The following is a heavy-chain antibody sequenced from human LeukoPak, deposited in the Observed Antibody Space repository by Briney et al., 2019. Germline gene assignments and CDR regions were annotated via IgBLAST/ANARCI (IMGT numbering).Heavy chain of an antibody. CDR1: GDSVSGYD. CDR3: ARGLRDEERHYGYYYMDV. V-gene: IGHV4-4*09. Sequence: SETLSLTCTVSGDSVSGYDGSWIRQPPGKGLEWIGYFYTSANTNYNPSLKSRVTMSVDTSKKQFSLKLTSVTAADTAVYYCARGLRDEERHYGYYYMDVWGKGTTVTVSS. D-gene: IGHD3-22*01. CDR2: FYTSANT. J-gene: IGHJ6*03.